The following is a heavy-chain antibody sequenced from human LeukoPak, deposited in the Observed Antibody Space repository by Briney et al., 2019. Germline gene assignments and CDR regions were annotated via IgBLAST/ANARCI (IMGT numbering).Heavy chain of an antibody. Sequence: GESLKISFKGSGYSFTSSWIGWVRQMPGQGLEWMGIIYPGDSDTRYSPSFQGQVTISAAKSISTAHLQWSSLKASDTAMYYCARFSVGGTYYPNYWGQGTLVTVSS. CDR3: ARFSVGGTYYPNY. V-gene: IGHV5-51*01. CDR1: GYSFTSSW. CDR2: IYPGDSDT. D-gene: IGHD1-26*01. J-gene: IGHJ4*02.